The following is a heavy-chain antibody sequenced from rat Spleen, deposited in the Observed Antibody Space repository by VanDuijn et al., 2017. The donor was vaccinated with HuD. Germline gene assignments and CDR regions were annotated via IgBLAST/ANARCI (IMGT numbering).Heavy chain of an antibody. J-gene: IGHJ3*01. CDR3: ARHYTTGIPFIWFAY. Sequence: EVQLVESDGGLVQPGRSLKLSCAASGFTFSDYYMAWVRQAPTKGLEWVATISYDGSSTYYRDSVKGRFTISRDNTKSTLYLQMDSLRSDDTATYYCARHYTTGIPFIWFAYWGQGTLVTVSS. CDR1: GFTFSDYY. V-gene: IGHV5-29*01. D-gene: IGHD1-9*01. CDR2: ISYDGSST.